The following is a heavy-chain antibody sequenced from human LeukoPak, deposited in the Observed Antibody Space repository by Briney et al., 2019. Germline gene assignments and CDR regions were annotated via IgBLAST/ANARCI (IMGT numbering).Heavy chain of an antibody. D-gene: IGHD2-15*01. Sequence: SETLSLTCAVYGGSFSGYYWSWIRQPPGKGLEWIGEINHSGSTNYNPSLKSRVTISVDTSKNQFSLKLSSVTAADTAVYYCARDMVGGHAFDIWGQGAMVTVSS. J-gene: IGHJ3*02. CDR1: GGSFSGYY. CDR2: INHSGST. V-gene: IGHV4-34*01. CDR3: ARDMVGGHAFDI.